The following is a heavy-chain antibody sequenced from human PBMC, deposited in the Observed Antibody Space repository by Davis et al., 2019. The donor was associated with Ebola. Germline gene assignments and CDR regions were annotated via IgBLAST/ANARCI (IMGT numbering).Heavy chain of an antibody. CDR3: AKEAGISGSSYQSYFDF. CDR1: GFIFSNYG. D-gene: IGHD1-26*01. V-gene: IGHV3-30*18. Sequence: PGGSLRLSCEASGFIFSNYGMYWVRQAPGKGLEWVAVISYAGSNEYYGDSVKGRFTISRDNSDNTLYLQMNSLRTEDTALYYCAKEAGISGSSYQSYFDFWGQGTLVTVSS. J-gene: IGHJ4*02. CDR2: ISYAGSNE.